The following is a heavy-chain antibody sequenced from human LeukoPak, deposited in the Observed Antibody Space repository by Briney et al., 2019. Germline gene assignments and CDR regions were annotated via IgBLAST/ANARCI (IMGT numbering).Heavy chain of an antibody. D-gene: IGHD4-23*01. CDR3: AKEGTTVVRRGYGMDV. V-gene: IGHV5-51*01. J-gene: IGHJ6*02. CDR1: GYSFTSNW. Sequence: GESLKISCKGSGYSFTSNWIAWVRQMPGKGLEWMVIIYPGDSDTRYSPSFQGQVTISADKSISTTYLQWSSLKASDTAMYYCAKEGTTVVRRGYGMDVWGQRTSVTVSS. CDR2: IYPGDSDT.